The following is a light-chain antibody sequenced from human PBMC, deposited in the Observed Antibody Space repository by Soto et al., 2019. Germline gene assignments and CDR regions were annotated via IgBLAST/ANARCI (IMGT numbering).Light chain of an antibody. CDR2: AAS. Sequence: DIQMTQSPSSLSASVGDRVTITCRASQSISNFLNWYQQKPGKAPKLLIYAASSLRSGVTSRFSGSGSETEFTLAISSLQPEDFATYYCQQYYIYPPAFGLGTKVEIK. CDR3: QQYYIYPPA. J-gene: IGKJ3*01. CDR1: QSISNF. V-gene: IGKV1-39*01.